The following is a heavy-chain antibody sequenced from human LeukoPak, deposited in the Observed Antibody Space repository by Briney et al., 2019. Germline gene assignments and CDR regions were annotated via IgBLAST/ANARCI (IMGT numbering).Heavy chain of an antibody. CDR1: RLTFSRYA. CDR3: ARELIAAAGRALYN. J-gene: IGHJ4*02. D-gene: IGHD6-13*01. V-gene: IGHV3-23*01. Sequence: GGSLRLSCAASRLTFSRYAMTWVRQAPGKGLEWVSAISGSGSDTYYADSVKGRFTTSRDNSNNTLYLRMNSLRAEDTAVYYCARELIAAAGRALYNWGQGTLVTVSS. CDR2: ISGSGSDT.